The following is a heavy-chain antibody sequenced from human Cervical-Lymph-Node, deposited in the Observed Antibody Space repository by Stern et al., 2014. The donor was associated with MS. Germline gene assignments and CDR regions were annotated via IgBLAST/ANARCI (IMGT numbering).Heavy chain of an antibody. V-gene: IGHV4-38-2*02. D-gene: IGHD4-17*01. CDR3: ARWGYGDYEADY. CDR2: THRSGST. CDR1: PYSISRGYY. J-gene: IGHJ4*02. Sequence: QLQESGPRLVKPSETLSLTCSVSPYSISRGYYWAWIRQSPGKGLAWIGTTHRSGSTYYNPSLKSRVTISADTSKNQFFLMLTSVAAADTAVYYCARWGYGDYEADYWGQGTLVTVSS.